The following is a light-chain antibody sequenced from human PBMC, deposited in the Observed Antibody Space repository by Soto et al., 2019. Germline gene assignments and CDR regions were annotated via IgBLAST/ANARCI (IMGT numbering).Light chain of an antibody. CDR2: DAS. J-gene: IGKJ1*01. Sequence: DIQMTQSPSTLSASVGDRITITCRASQSTSIWLAWYQQTPGKAPKVLIYDASRLESGVPSRFSGSGSGTEFTLTISSLQPDDFATYYCQQYNGYSTWTFGQGTRVEIK. V-gene: IGKV1-5*01. CDR3: QQYNGYSTWT. CDR1: QSTSIW.